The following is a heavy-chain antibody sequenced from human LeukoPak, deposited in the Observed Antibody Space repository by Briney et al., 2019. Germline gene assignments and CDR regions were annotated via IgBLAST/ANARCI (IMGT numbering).Heavy chain of an antibody. Sequence: SETLSLTCTVSGGSINISYWSWIRQPPGKGLEWIGYIYYRGSTNYNPSLKSRVTISVDTSKNQYSLNLSSVTAVDTAVYYCARSGVYTGYDAFDIWGQGTRVTVSS. D-gene: IGHD6-13*01. CDR2: IYYRGST. J-gene: IGHJ3*02. CDR1: GGSINISY. V-gene: IGHV4-59*08. CDR3: ARSGVYTGYDAFDI.